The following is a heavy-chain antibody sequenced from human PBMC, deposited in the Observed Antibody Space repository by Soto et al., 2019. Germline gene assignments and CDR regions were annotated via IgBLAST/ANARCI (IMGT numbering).Heavy chain of an antibody. CDR2: IYPGDSDT. J-gene: IGHJ3*02. CDR3: ARREFGGDAFDI. Sequence: GESLKISCQGSGNSITRSWIGWVRQMPGKGLECMGIIYPGDSDTRYSPSFQGQVTISADKSMSTAYLQWSSLKASDTAIYYCARREFGGDAFDIWGQGTMVTVSS. D-gene: IGHD2-15*01. CDR1: GNSITRSW. V-gene: IGHV5-51*01.